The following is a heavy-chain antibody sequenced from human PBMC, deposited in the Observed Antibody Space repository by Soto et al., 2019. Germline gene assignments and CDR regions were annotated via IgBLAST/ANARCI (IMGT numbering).Heavy chain of an antibody. D-gene: IGHD2-2*02. CDR1: GYPFGDYA. J-gene: IGHJ3*01. CDR2: IVPTEAHAP. V-gene: IGHV3-23*01. CDR3: AKDAIPYNGRDDAFDL. Sequence: EVHLLESGGDLVQPGGTLILSCVASGYPFGDYAMRWVRQAPGKGLEWVSAIVPTEAHAPAYAASVKGRFPISRDNSRNSLYLQMTNLGGEDTGVYYCAKDAIPYNGRDDAFDLWGQGTMVTGSS.